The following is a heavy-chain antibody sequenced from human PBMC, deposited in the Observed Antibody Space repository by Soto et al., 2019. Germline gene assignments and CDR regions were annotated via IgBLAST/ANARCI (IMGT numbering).Heavy chain of an antibody. CDR3: ARGIGYYDILTGYFHHYGMDV. V-gene: IGHV4-4*02. D-gene: IGHD3-9*01. CDR1: GGSISSSNW. Sequence: KASETLSLTCAVSGGSISSSNWWSWVRQPPGKGLEWIGEIYHSGSTNYNPSLKSRVTISVDKSKNQFSLKLSSVTAADTAVYYCARGIGYYDILTGYFHHYGMDVWGQGTTVTVSS. J-gene: IGHJ6*02. CDR2: IYHSGST.